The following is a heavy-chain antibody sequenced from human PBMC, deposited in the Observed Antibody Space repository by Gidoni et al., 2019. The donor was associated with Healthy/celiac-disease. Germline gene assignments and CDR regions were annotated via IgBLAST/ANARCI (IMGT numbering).Heavy chain of an antibody. CDR1: GYTFTISD. CDR3: ARGAYCGGDCYSSWFDP. Sequence: QVQLVQSGAEVKKPGASVKVSCQASGYTFTISDINWVRQATGQGLKWMGWMNPNSGNTGYAQKFQGRVTMTRNTSISTAYMELSSLRSEDTAVYYCARGAYCGGDCYSSWFDPWGQGTLVTVSS. J-gene: IGHJ5*02. CDR2: MNPNSGNT. V-gene: IGHV1-8*01. D-gene: IGHD2-21*02.